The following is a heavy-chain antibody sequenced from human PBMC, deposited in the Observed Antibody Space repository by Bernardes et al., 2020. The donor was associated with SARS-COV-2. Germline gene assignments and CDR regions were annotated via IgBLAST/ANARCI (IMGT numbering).Heavy chain of an antibody. D-gene: IGHD2-15*01. V-gene: IGHV4-59*08. Sequence: SESLSLTCTVSGGSISNYYWNWIRQPPAKGLEWIGYIDDSGSTSHNPSLQSRVTISVDKSKNQFSLKLNSVTAADTAVYYCARRVRGGGSGFDSWGQGTQVTVSA. CDR3: ARRVRGGGSGFDS. CDR1: GGSISNYY. CDR2: IDDSGST. J-gene: IGHJ4*02.